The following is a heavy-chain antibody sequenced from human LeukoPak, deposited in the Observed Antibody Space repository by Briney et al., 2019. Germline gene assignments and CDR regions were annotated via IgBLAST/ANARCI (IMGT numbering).Heavy chain of an antibody. V-gene: IGHV4-59*01. CDR3: ARGWGYYDFWSGYYGFDY. Sequence: PSETLSLTCTVSGGSISSYYWSWIRQPPGKGLEWIGYIYYSGSTNYNPSLKGRVTISVDTSKNQFSLKLSSVTAADTAVYYCARGWGYYDFWSGYYGFDYWGQGTLSPSPQ. J-gene: IGHJ4*02. CDR1: GGSISSYY. CDR2: IYYSGST. D-gene: IGHD3-3*01.